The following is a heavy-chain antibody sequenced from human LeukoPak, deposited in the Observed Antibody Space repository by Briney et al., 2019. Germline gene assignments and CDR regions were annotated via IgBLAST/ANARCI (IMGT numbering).Heavy chain of an antibody. V-gene: IGHV3-48*03. J-gene: IGHJ6*02. Sequence: ASGFTFSSYEMNWVRQAPGKGLEWVSYISSSGSTIYYADSVKGRFTISRDNAKNSLYLQMNSLRAEDTAVYYCARGGYCSSTSCPGVDYYYGMDVWGQGTTVTVSS. CDR1: GFTFSSYE. CDR2: ISSSGSTI. D-gene: IGHD2-2*01. CDR3: ARGGYCSSTSCPGVDYYYGMDV.